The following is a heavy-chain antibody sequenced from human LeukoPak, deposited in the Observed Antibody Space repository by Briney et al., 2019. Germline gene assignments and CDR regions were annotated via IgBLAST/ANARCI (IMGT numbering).Heavy chain of an antibody. Sequence: GGSLRLSCAASGFTFSDYYMNWIRQAPGKGLEWVSYISGSSSTIYYADSVKGRFTVSRDNAKNSLYLQMNSLRAKDTAVYYCARKQKSGYDYKGWYFDLWGRGTLVTVSS. CDR1: GFTFSDYY. CDR3: ARKQKSGYDYKGWYFDL. V-gene: IGHV3-11*04. J-gene: IGHJ2*01. D-gene: IGHD5-12*01. CDR2: ISGSSSTI.